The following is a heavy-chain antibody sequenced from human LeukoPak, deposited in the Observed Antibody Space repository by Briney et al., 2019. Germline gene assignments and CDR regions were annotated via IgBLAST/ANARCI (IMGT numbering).Heavy chain of an antibody. CDR3: TPLTYHYDSSGYYYVGYFQH. Sequence: GGSLRLSCAASGLAFNNAWMTWVRQAPGKGLEWVGRIKSKTDGGTTDYAVPVQGRFTISRDDSKNTLYLQMNSVKTEDTAVYYCTPLTYHYDSSGYYYVGYFQHWGQGTLVTVSS. CDR2: IKSKTDGGTT. CDR1: GLAFNNAW. V-gene: IGHV3-15*05. D-gene: IGHD3-22*01. J-gene: IGHJ1*01.